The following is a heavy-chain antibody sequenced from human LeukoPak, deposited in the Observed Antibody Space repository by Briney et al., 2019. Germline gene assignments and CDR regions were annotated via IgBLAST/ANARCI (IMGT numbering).Heavy chain of an antibody. Sequence: SETLSLTCTVSGGSISSSNYYWGWIRQPPGKGLEWIGSIYYSGSTYYNPSLKSRVTISVDTSKNQFSLKLNSVTAADTAVYYCAREGSGHNYGVSAGWGQGTLVTVSS. CDR1: GGSISSSNYY. D-gene: IGHD5-18*01. CDR3: AREGSGHNYGVSAG. J-gene: IGHJ4*02. V-gene: IGHV4-39*07. CDR2: IYYSGST.